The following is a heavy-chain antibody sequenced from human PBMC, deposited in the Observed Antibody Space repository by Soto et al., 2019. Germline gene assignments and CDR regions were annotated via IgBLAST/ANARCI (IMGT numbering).Heavy chain of an antibody. Sequence: GGSLRLSCAASGFTFSDYYMSWIRQAPGKGLEWVSYISGSGDVQYYADSVKGRFTISRDNAKNSLYLQMNSLRAEDTAVYFCARDLGYYDSSGYFDYWGQRTLVTVSS. CDR3: ARDLGYYDSSGYFDY. V-gene: IGHV3-11*01. D-gene: IGHD3-22*01. CDR1: GFTFSDYY. J-gene: IGHJ4*02. CDR2: ISGSGDVQ.